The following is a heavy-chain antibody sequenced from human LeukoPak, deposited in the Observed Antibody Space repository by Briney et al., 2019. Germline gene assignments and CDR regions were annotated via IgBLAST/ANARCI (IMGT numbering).Heavy chain of an antibody. CDR1: EMSFSAYY. CDR3: ARGFPSGSGSRGSHAFDV. V-gene: IGHV4-34*01. CDR2: INYGGST. Sequence: PSETLPLTCAVSEMSFSAYYWNWIRQSPGKGLEWIGEINYGGSTKYTPSLEGRGTILIDTSKNQFSLKLTSVTAADKAVYYCARGFPSGSGSRGSHAFDVWGQGTMVTVSS. D-gene: IGHD6-19*01. J-gene: IGHJ3*01.